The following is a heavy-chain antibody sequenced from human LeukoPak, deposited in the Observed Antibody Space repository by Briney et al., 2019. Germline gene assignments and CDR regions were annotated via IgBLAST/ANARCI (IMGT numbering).Heavy chain of an antibody. V-gene: IGHV3-66*01. CDR2: IYSGGST. J-gene: IGHJ4*02. CDR3: ARARQQLWSPAHYFDY. Sequence: GGSLRPSCAASGFTVSSNYMSWVRQAPGKGLEWVSVIYSGGSTYYADSVKGRFTISRDNSKNTLYLQMNSLRAEDTAVYYCARARQQLWSPAHYFDYWGQGTLVTVSS. CDR1: GFTVSSNY. D-gene: IGHD5-18*01.